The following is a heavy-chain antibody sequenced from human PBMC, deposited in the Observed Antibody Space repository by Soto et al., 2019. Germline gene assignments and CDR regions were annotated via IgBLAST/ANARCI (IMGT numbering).Heavy chain of an antibody. V-gene: IGHV4-31*03. CDR1: GGSISSGGYY. J-gene: IGHJ4*02. D-gene: IGHD3-9*01. CDR3: ARASAMRDILTGYFDY. Sequence: LSLTCTVSGGSISSGGYYWSWIRQHPGKGLEWIGYIYYSGSTYYNPSLKSRVTISVDTSKNQFSLKLSSVTAADTAVYYCARASAMRDILTGYFDYWGQGTLVTVSS. CDR2: IYYSGST.